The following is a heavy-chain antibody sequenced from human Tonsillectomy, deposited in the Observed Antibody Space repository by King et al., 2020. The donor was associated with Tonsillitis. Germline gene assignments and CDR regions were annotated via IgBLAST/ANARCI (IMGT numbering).Heavy chain of an antibody. Sequence: VQLQESGPGLVKPSGTLSLTCAVSGGSISSSNWWSWVRQHPGKGLEWIGEIYLSGSTNYNPSLKRRVTISVDKSKNQFSLKLSSFTAADTAVYYCASDVRGGTGDGAFDIWGQGTMVTVSS. J-gene: IGHJ3*02. D-gene: IGHD3-10*02. CDR2: IYLSGST. V-gene: IGHV4-4*02. CDR1: GGSISSSNW. CDR3: ASDVRGGTGDGAFDI.